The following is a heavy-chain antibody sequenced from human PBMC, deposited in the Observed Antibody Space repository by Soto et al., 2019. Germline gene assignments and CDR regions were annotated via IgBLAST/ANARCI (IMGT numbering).Heavy chain of an antibody. J-gene: IGHJ5*02. CDR1: GFTFSNAW. D-gene: IGHD3-3*01. V-gene: IGHV3-15*01. CDR3: NTDFFGVVPPPP. Sequence: GGSLRLSCTASGFTFSNAWMNWVRQAPGKGLEWVGRMKSKANGETTDYAAPVKGRFTISRDDSKNTLYLQMSSLKAEDTAVYSCNTDFFGVVPPPPWGQGTLVTVSS. CDR2: MKSKANGETT.